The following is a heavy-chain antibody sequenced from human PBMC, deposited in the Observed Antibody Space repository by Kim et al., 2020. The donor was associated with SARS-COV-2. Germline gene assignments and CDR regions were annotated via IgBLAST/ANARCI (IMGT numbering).Heavy chain of an antibody. J-gene: IGHJ2*01. Sequence: QKFQGRVTITADESTSTAYMELSSLRSEDTAVYYCARESRDGYNSRYFDLWGRGTLVTVSS. D-gene: IGHD5-12*01. CDR3: ARESRDGYNSRYFDL. V-gene: IGHV1-69*01.